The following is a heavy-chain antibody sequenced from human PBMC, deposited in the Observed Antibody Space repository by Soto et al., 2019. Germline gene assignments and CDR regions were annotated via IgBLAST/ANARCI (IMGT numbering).Heavy chain of an antibody. Sequence: ASVKVSCKASGYTFINYGISCVLQSPLQGLEWMGWISGYNTNRNYAQKLQGRVTMTTDTSTSTAYMELRSLRSDDTAMYYCARLRGDYESNSETDYWGQGTLVTVSS. CDR1: GYTFINYG. V-gene: IGHV1-18*01. D-gene: IGHD4-17*01. J-gene: IGHJ4*02. CDR2: ISGYNTNR. CDR3: ARLRGDYESNSETDY.